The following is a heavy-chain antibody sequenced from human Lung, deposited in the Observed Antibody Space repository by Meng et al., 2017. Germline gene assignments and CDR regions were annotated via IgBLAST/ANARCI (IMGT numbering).Heavy chain of an antibody. D-gene: IGHD2-21*01. V-gene: IGHV6-1*01. Sequence: QVRQQQAGAGLVKPSPILSPACAISGDSVASNRAAWNWVRQSPSGGLEWLGRTYYRSKWYSDYATSVRSRITINADTSKNQFSLQLNSLTPEDTAVYYCKGVGHKNWFDSWGQGTLVTVSS. CDR3: KGVGHKNWFDS. CDR2: TYYRSKWYS. J-gene: IGHJ5*01. CDR1: GDSVASNRAA.